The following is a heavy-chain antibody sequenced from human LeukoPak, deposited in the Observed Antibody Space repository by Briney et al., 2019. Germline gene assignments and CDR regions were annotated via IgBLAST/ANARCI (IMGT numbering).Heavy chain of an antibody. V-gene: IGHV1-69*13. J-gene: IGHJ6*03. CDR3: ARDKGPGHRRGRYYYYMDV. CDR1: GGTFNRYA. Sequence: SVKVSCKASGGTFNRYAISWVRQAPGQGLEWMGGIVPIFGLANYAQKFQGRVTITADESTSTAYMELTSLRSEDTAVYYCARDKGPGHRRGRYYYYMDVWGRGTTVTVSS. CDR2: IVPIFGLA.